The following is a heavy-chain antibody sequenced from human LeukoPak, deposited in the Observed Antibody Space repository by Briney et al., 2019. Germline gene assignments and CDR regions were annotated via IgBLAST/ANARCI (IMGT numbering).Heavy chain of an antibody. CDR1: GGSISSYY. J-gene: IGHJ4*02. CDR2: IYYSGST. V-gene: IGHV4-59*12. D-gene: IGHD5-18*01. Sequence: PSETLSLTCTVSGGSISSYYRSWIRQPPGKGLEWIGYIYYSGSTNYNPSLKSRVTISVDTSKNQFSLKLSSVTAADTAVYYCAKDIAQGYTFGSIEQDYWGQGTLVTVSS. CDR3: AKDIAQGYTFGSIEQDY.